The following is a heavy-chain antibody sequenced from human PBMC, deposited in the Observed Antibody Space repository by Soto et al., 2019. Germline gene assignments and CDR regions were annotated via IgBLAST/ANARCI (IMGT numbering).Heavy chain of an antibody. D-gene: IGHD3-9*01. CDR2: IIPIFGTA. V-gene: IGHV1-69*13. CDR3: ARHSPLDYDILTGYYSDGYYYYGMDV. J-gene: IGHJ6*02. CDR1: GGTFSSYA. Sequence: GASVKVSFKASGGTFSSYAISWVRQAPGQGLEWMGGIIPIFGTANYAQKFQGRVTITADESTSTAYMELSSLRSEDTAVYYCARHSPLDYDILTGYYSDGYYYYGMDVWGQGTTVTVSS.